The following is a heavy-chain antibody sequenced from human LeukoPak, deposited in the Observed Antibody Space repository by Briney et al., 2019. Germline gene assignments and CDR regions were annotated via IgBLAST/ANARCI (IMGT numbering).Heavy chain of an antibody. CDR1: GFTFSSHA. CDR3: ARDKRSVSYYNVDWFDP. D-gene: IGHD3-10*01. J-gene: IGHJ5*02. V-gene: IGHV3-33*08. CDR2: IWYDGSNK. Sequence: GRSLRLSCAASGFTFSSHAMHWVRQAPGKGLEWVADIWYDGSNKYYADSVKGRFTISRDNSKNTLYLQMDSLRAEDTAVYYCARDKRSVSYYNVDWFDPWGQGTLVTVSS.